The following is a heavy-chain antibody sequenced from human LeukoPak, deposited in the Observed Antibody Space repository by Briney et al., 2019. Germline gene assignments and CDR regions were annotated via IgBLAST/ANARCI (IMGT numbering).Heavy chain of an antibody. D-gene: IGHD5-12*01. CDR1: GFTFGDYA. CDR3: TRGLMGYTGYDGD. V-gene: IGHV3-49*04. Sequence: GGSLRLSCAASGFTFGDYAMSWVRQAPGKGLEWVGFTRSKTYGGTTEYAASVKGRFTISRDDSKSIAYLQMNSLRTEDTAVYYCTRGLMGYTGYDGDWGQGTLVTVSS. CDR2: TRSKTYGGTT. J-gene: IGHJ4*02.